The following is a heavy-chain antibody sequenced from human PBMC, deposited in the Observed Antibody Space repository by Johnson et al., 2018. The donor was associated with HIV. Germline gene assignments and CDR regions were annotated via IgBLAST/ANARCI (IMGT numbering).Heavy chain of an antibody. CDR1: GLTVSSNY. Sequence: VQLVESGGGVVRPGGSLRLSCAASGLTVSSNYMSWVRQAPGKGLEWVSVLFSGGTTYYADSVKGRFTISRDNSKNTLYLQMNSLRAEDTAVYYCANVRWPDAFDIWGQGTMVTVSS. J-gene: IGHJ3*02. V-gene: IGHV3-66*01. CDR3: ANVRWPDAFDI. CDR2: LFSGGTT. D-gene: IGHD4-23*01.